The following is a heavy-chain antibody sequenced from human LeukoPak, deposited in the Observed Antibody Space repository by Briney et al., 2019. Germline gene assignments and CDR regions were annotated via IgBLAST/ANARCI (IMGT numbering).Heavy chain of an antibody. CDR3: ARVGKSSRPGGYYYYGMDV. CDR1: GGSISSSNW. D-gene: IGHD2-2*01. CDR2: IYHSGST. Sequence: SGTLSLTCAVSGGSISSSNWWSWVRQPPGKGLEWIGEIYHSGSTNYNPSLKSRVTTSVDKSKNQFSLKLSSVTAADTAVYYCARVGKSSRPGGYYYYGMDVWGQGTTVTVSS. V-gene: IGHV4-4*02. J-gene: IGHJ6*02.